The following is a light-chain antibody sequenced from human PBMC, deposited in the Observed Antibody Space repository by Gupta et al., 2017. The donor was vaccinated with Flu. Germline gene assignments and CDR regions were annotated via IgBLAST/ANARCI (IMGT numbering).Light chain of an antibody. V-gene: IGKV3-11*01. CDR3: QKRSNWPPYT. Sequence: EIVLTQSPATLSLSPGERATLFCRASQSVSTYLAWYQHKPGQAPRLLIYDASNRATGIPARFSGSGSGTDFTLTISSLEPEDFAFYYCQKRSNWPPYTFGQGTRLEIK. CDR2: DAS. CDR1: QSVSTY. J-gene: IGKJ2*01.